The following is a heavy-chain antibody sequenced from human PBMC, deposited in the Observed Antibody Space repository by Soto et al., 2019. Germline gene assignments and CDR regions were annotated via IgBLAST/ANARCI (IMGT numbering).Heavy chain of an antibody. J-gene: IGHJ4*02. Sequence: GGTLRLSCAASGFTFSSYGMHWVRQAPGKGLEWVAVIWYDGSNKYYADSVKGRFTISRDTSKNTLYLQMNSVGAADTAVAYCASSDDYGDSSADYWGQGTPVTVPS. D-gene: IGHD4-17*01. V-gene: IGHV3-33*01. CDR3: ASSDDYGDSSADY. CDR2: IWYDGSNK. CDR1: GFTFSSYG.